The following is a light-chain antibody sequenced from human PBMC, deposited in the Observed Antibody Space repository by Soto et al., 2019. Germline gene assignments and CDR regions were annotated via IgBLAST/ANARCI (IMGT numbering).Light chain of an antibody. J-gene: IGLJ2*01. V-gene: IGLV2-23*02. CDR1: SSDVGSYNL. CDR2: EVS. Sequence: QSALTQPASVSGSPGQSITISCTGTSSDVGSYNLVPWYQQHPGKAPKLMIYEVSKRPSGVSNRFSGSKSGNTASLTISGLQAEDEADYYCCSYAGSSTLVFGGGTKLT. CDR3: CSYAGSSTLV.